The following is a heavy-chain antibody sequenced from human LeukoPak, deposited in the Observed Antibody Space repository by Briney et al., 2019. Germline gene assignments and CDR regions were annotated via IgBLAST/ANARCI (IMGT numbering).Heavy chain of an antibody. CDR1: GGTFSSYA. D-gene: IGHD2-2*01. V-gene: IGHV1-69*13. CDR3: ARAAYYCSSTSCQHLAGGYLFDY. J-gene: IGHJ4*02. Sequence: EASVTLSCTASGGTFSSYAFSWLRQPPGQGLEWMGGIIPIFGTANYAQKFQGRVTSTADESTRTAYMELSSLRSEERAVYYCARAAYYCSSTSCQHLAGGYLFDYWGQGALGTVSS. CDR2: IIPIFGTA.